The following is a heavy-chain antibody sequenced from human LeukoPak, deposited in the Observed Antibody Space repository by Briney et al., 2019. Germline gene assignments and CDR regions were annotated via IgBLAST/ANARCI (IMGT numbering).Heavy chain of an antibody. Sequence: PGGSLRLSCVASGFIFSRHWMTWIRQAPGKGLEWVSSIIGSGVATYYADSVKGRFTISRDNSKTTLYLQMNSLRADDTAVYFCAKVPAAIPRGAFDLWGQGTMVTVSS. CDR1: GFIFSRHW. V-gene: IGHV3-23*01. D-gene: IGHD2-2*01. CDR2: IIGSGVAT. J-gene: IGHJ3*01. CDR3: AKVPAAIPRGAFDL.